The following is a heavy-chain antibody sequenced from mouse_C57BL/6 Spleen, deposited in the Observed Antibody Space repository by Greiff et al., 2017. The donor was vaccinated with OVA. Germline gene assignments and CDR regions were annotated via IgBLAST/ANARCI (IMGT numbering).Heavy chain of an antibody. D-gene: IGHD2-4*01. CDR3: ASSTMITPYYFDY. J-gene: IGHJ2*01. V-gene: IGHV1-82*01. CDR2: IYPGDGDT. Sequence: QVQLQQSGPELVKPGASVKISCKASGYAFSSSWMNWVKQRPGKGLEWIGRIYPGDGDTNYNGKFKGKATLTADKSSSTAYMQLSSLTSEDSAVYFWASSTMITPYYFDYWGQGTTLTVSS. CDR1: GYAFSSSW.